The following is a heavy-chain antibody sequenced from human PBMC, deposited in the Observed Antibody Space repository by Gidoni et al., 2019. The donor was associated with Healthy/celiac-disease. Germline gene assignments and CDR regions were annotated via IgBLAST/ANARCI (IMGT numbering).Heavy chain of an antibody. CDR3: ARVNKYCSSTSCYGNFDY. CDR1: GGSVRSSNW. D-gene: IGHD2-2*01. V-gene: IGHV4-4*02. J-gene: IGHJ4*02. Sequence: QVQLQESGPGLVKPSGTLSLTCAVSGGSVRSSNWWSWVRQPPGKGLEWIGEIYHSGSTNYNPSLKSRVTISVDKSKNQFSLKLSSVTAADTAVYYCARVNKYCSSTSCYGNFDYWGQGTLVTVSS. CDR2: IYHSGST.